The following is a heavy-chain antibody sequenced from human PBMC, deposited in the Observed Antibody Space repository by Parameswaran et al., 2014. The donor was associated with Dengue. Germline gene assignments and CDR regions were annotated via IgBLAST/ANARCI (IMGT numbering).Heavy chain of an antibody. V-gene: IGHV3-53*01. CDR3: ARDLTVTYYYYGMDV. D-gene: IGHD4-17*01. CDR1: GFTVSSKY. Sequence: GESLKISCAVSGFTVSSKYMSWVRQTPGKGLEWVSSIYPVGTTYYADSVKGRFAISRDNSKNTLYLDMNDLRVEDTAVYYCARDLTVTYYYYGMDVWGQGITVTVSS. CDR2: IYPVGTT. J-gene: IGHJ6*02.